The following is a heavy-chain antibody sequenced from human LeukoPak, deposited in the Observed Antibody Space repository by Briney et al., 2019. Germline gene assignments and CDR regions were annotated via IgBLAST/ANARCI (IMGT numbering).Heavy chain of an antibody. V-gene: IGHV1-18*01. Sequence: GASVKVSCTASGYTFTSYDISWVRQAPGQGLEWMGRISGYNGNTNYAQKLQGRVTMTTDSSTSTAYMELRSLRSDDTAVYYCAGATVTDTVGYYYGMDVWGQGTTVTVSS. CDR3: AGATVTDTVGYYYGMDV. J-gene: IGHJ6*02. CDR2: ISGYNGNT. D-gene: IGHD4-23*01. CDR1: GYTFTSYD.